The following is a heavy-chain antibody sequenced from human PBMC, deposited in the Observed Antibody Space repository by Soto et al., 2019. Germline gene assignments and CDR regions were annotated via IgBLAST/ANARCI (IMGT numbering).Heavy chain of an antibody. CDR1: GFTFSSYD. CDR3: ASGGWGSSWYEGGSRIDY. Sequence: ESGGGLVQPGGSLRLSCAASGFTFSSYDMRWVRQVAGKGLEWVSAIGVAGDTYYPDSVKGRFTISRENAKNSLYLQMNSLRAEDTAVYYCASGGWGSSWYEGGSRIDYWGQGTLVTVSS. D-gene: IGHD6-13*01. V-gene: IGHV3-13*01. J-gene: IGHJ4*02. CDR2: IGVAGDT.